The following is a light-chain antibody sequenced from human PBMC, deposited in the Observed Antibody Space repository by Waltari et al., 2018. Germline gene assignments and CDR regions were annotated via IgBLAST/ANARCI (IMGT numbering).Light chain of an antibody. Sequence: EIVMTQSPAPLSVSPGDRATLSCRSSQIVRTNLAWFQQKPGQPPRLRISGASTRATGIPARFSGSGSGTEFTLTITGLQSEDFAVYYCHEYEYWPPGTFGPGTKVEIK. J-gene: IGKJ3*01. CDR1: QIVRTN. CDR3: HEYEYWPPGT. CDR2: GAS. V-gene: IGKV3-15*01.